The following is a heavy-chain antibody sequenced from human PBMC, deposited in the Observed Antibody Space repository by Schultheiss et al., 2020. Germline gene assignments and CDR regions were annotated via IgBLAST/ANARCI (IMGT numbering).Heavy chain of an antibody. Sequence: SQTLSLTCAVYGGSFSGYYWGWIRRPPGKGLEWIGEINHSGSTNYNPSLKSRVTISVDTSKNQFSLKMSSVTAADTAVYYCARVGSGTYFSPYFDYWGQGTLVTVSA. J-gene: IGHJ4*02. CDR1: GGSFSGYY. CDR2: INHSGST. D-gene: IGHD3-10*01. V-gene: IGHV4-34*01. CDR3: ARVGSGTYFSPYFDY.